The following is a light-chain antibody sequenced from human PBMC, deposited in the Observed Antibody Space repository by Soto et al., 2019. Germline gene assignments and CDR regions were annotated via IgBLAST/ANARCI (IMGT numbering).Light chain of an antibody. Sequence: EIVLTQSPATLSLSPGERATLSCRASQSVSRYLAWYQQKPGQAPRLLMYDAINRATGIPARFSGSGSGTDFTLTISRLEPQDFAVYYCQQRINWPITFGQGTRLEIK. CDR3: QQRINWPIT. CDR1: QSVSRY. V-gene: IGKV3-11*01. J-gene: IGKJ5*01. CDR2: DAI.